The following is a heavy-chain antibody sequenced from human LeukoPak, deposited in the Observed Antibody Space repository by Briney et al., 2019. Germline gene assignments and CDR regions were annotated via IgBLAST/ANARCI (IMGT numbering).Heavy chain of an antibody. J-gene: IGHJ6*02. CDR3: ARVGGGAYYYGMDV. CDR1: GGSISSYY. CDR2: IYYSGST. Sequence: SETLSLTCTVSGGSISSYYWSWVRQPPGKGVEWIGYIYYSGSTNYNPSLKSGGTISVETSKNHFSLTLSSVTAADPAVYYCARVGGGAYYYGMDVWGQGTTLSVFS. V-gene: IGHV4-59*08. D-gene: IGHD3-16*01.